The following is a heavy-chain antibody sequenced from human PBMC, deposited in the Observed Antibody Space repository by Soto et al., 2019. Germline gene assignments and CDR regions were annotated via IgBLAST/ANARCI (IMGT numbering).Heavy chain of an antibody. CDR1: GFTFSSYG. D-gene: IGHD1-26*01. CDR2: IWYDGSNK. V-gene: IGHV3-33*01. J-gene: IGHJ6*02. Sequence: QVQLVESGGGVVQPGRALRLSCAASGFTFSSYGMHWVRQAPGKGLEWVAVIWYDGSNKYYADSVKGRFTISSDNSKNALYQQLTSLRGEDTAVYYCTRDRLELPAREGYYYYYYGMDVWGQGTKVTVSS. CDR3: TRDRLELPAREGYYYYYYGMDV.